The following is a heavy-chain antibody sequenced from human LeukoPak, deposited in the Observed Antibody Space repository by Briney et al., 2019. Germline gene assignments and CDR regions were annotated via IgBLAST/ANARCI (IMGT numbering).Heavy chain of an antibody. CDR3: ARTPYCGGDCYFFDY. CDR2: IKQDGSEK. J-gene: IGHJ4*02. D-gene: IGHD2-21*02. Sequence: GGSLRLSCAASGFTFSSYWMSWVRQAPGKGLEWVANIKQDGSEKYYVDSVKGRFTISGDNAKNSLYLQMNSLRAEDTAVYYCARTPYCGGDCYFFDYWGQGTLVTVSS. V-gene: IGHV3-7*01. CDR1: GFTFSSYW.